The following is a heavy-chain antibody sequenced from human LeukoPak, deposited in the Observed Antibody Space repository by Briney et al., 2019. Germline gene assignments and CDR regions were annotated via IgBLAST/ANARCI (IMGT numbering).Heavy chain of an antibody. CDR2: INHSGST. V-gene: IGHV4-34*01. CDR3: ARTSYGYYYYYGMDV. CDR1: GGSFSGYY. D-gene: IGHD5-18*01. J-gene: IGHJ6*02. Sequence: SETLSLTCAVYGGSFSGYYWSWIRQPPGKGLEWIGEINHSGSTNYNPSLKSRVTISVDTSKNQFSLKLSSVTAADTAVYYCARTSYGYYYYYGMDVWGQGTTVTVSS.